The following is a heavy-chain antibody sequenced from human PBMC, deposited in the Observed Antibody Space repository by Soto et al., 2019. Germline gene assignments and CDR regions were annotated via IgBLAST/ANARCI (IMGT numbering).Heavy chain of an antibody. Sequence: QVQLQESGPGVVKPSQTLSLTCSVSGGSISSGDYYWSWIRQPPGKGLEWIGYIYYSGSTYYNPSLKSRVTISVDTSKNQFSLKLSSVTAADTAVYYCARDYIGLDYYYGMDVWGQGTTVTVSS. J-gene: IGHJ6*02. V-gene: IGHV4-30-4*01. CDR1: GGSISSGDYY. D-gene: IGHD5-12*01. CDR3: ARDYIGLDYYYGMDV. CDR2: IYYSGST.